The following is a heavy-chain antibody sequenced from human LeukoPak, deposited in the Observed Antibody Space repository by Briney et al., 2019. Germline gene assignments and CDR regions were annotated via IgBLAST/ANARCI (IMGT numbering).Heavy chain of an antibody. J-gene: IGHJ4*02. CDR3: ARSRLGYCSGGSCSNFDY. CDR1: GGSISSYY. V-gene: IGHV4-59*01. Sequence: SETLSLTCTVSGGSISSYYWSWIRQPPGKGLEWIGYIYYSGSTNYNPSLKRRVSISVDTSKNQFSLKLSSVTAADTAVYYCARSRLGYCSGGSCSNFDYWGQGTLVTVSS. CDR2: IYYSGST. D-gene: IGHD2-15*01.